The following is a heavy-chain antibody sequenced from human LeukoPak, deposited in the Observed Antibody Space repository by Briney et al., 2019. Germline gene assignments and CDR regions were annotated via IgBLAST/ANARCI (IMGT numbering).Heavy chain of an antibody. J-gene: IGHJ4*02. D-gene: IGHD5-24*01. CDR2: ISYDGSNK. CDR3: ARDRGY. CDR1: GLTFSSYG. V-gene: IGHV3-30*03. Sequence: AGGSLRLSCAASGLTFSSYGMHWVRQAPGKGLEWVAVISYDGSNKYYADSVKGRFTISRDNSKNTLYLQMNSLRAEDTAVYYCARDRGYWGQGTLVTVSS.